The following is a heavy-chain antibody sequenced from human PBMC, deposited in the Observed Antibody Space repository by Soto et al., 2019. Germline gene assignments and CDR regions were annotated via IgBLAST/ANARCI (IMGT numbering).Heavy chain of an antibody. Sequence: GGSLRLSCAASGFTFSSYGMHWVRQAPGKGLEWVAVISYDGSNKYYADSVKGRFTISRDNSKNTLYLQMNSLRAEDTAVYYCAKERVENRSRRYYYYYGMDVWGQGTTVTVSS. D-gene: IGHD3-9*01. CDR1: GFTFSSYG. J-gene: IGHJ6*02. V-gene: IGHV3-30*18. CDR2: ISYDGSNK. CDR3: AKERVENRSRRYYYYYGMDV.